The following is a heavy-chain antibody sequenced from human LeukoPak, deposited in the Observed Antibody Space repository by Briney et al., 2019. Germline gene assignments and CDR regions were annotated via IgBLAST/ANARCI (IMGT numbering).Heavy chain of an antibody. CDR3: ARRTYYYDSSGYYDASDI. CDR2: INHSGST. Sequence: PSETLSLTCTVSGGSISSSSYYWGWIRQPPGKGLEWIGEINHSGSTNYNPSLRSRVTISVDTSKNQFSLKLSSVTAADTAVYYCARRTYYYDSSGYYDASDIWGQGTMVTVSS. V-gene: IGHV4-39*07. D-gene: IGHD3-22*01. J-gene: IGHJ3*02. CDR1: GGSISSSSYY.